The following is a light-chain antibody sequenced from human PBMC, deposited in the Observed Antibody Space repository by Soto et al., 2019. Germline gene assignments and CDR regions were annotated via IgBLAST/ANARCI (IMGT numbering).Light chain of an antibody. J-gene: IGKJ2*01. CDR3: QQYNDRPPQYT. CDR2: GSS. V-gene: IGKV3-15*01. CDR1: QSVRNQ. Sequence: EIVMTQSPATLSVSPGERVTLSCRASQSVRNQLAWYQQKPGQSPRLLMYGSSTRAAGIPVRFSGSGYGTEFTLTISSLQSEDFAVYYCQQYNDRPPQYTFGQGTKPEI.